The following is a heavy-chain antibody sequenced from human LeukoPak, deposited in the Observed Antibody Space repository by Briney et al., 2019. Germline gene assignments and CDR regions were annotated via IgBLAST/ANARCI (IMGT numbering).Heavy chain of an antibody. CDR2: IIPIFGTA. Sequence: GASVKVSCKASGGTFSSYAISWVRQAPGQGLEWMGGIIPIFGTANYAQKFQGRVTITADESTSTAYMELSSLRSEDTAVYYCARDREPVTTPNWFDPWGQGTLVTVSS. V-gene: IGHV1-69*13. CDR3: ARDREPVTTPNWFDP. CDR1: GGTFSSYA. J-gene: IGHJ5*02. D-gene: IGHD4-17*01.